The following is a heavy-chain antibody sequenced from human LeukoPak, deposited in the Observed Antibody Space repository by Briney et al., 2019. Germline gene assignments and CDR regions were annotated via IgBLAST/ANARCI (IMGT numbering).Heavy chain of an antibody. CDR1: GFTFSSYW. Sequence: GGSLRLSCAVSGFTFSSYWTHWVRQGPGKGLAWVSRITSDGSATAYADSVKGRFTISRDNAENTLYLHMNSLRADDTAVYYCTRDASPGYFDLWGRGTLVTVSS. CDR3: TRDASPGYFDL. D-gene: IGHD2-15*01. V-gene: IGHV3-74*01. CDR2: ITSDGSAT. J-gene: IGHJ2*01.